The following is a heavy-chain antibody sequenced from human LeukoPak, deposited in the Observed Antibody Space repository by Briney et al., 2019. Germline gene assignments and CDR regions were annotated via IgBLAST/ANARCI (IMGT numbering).Heavy chain of an antibody. CDR3: ARESTIVVVTAILGR. J-gene: IGHJ5*02. Sequence: GGSLRLSCAASGFTFSSYDMHWVRQATGKGLEWVSAIGTAGDTYYPGSVKGRFTISRENAKNSLYLQMNSLRAGDTAVHYCARESTIVVVTAILGRWGQGTLVTVSS. CDR2: IGTAGDT. V-gene: IGHV3-13*01. D-gene: IGHD2-21*02. CDR1: GFTFSSYD.